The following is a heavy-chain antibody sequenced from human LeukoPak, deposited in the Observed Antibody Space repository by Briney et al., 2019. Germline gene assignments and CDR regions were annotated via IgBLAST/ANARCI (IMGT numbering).Heavy chain of an antibody. D-gene: IGHD5-18*01. CDR3: ASGYSYGYDY. J-gene: IGHJ4*02. V-gene: IGHV4-39*01. Sequence: SETLSLTCTVSGDSISSRSYYWGWIRQPPGKGLEWIGNIYYSGSTYYNLSLKSRVTISVDTSKNQFSLKLSSVTAADTAVYYCASGYSYGYDYWGQGTLVTVSS. CDR2: IYYSGST. CDR1: GDSISSRSYY.